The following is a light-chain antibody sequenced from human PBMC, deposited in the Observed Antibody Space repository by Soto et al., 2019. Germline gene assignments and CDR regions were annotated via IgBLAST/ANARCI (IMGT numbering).Light chain of an antibody. CDR1: SSDFGTYNL. V-gene: IGLV2-23*02. CDR2: EVN. J-gene: IGLJ1*01. Sequence: QSALTQPAPVSGSPGQSITISCTGTSSDFGTYNLVSWYQQHPGKVPKLILFEVNKRPSGVSGRFSGSKSGNTASLTISGLQAEDEADYDCCSFTSSNTHGSGNGTKVTVL. CDR3: CSFTSSNTHG.